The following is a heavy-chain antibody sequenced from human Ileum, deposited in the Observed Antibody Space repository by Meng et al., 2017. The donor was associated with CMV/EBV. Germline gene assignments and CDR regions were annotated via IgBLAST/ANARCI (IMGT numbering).Heavy chain of an antibody. J-gene: IGHJ4*02. V-gene: IGHV4-61*02. CDR1: GDSISSGNYY. CDR2: FYTRGSN. D-gene: IGHD1-1*01. Sequence: QVQLQESGPGLVKPSQTLSLTCTVSGDSISSGNYYWSWIRQPAGKGLEWIGRFYTRGSNHYNASLKSRVTISVDTSKNQFSLQLTSVTGADTAVYYCARNEDGYFDYWGQGILVTVSS. CDR3: ARNEDGYFDY.